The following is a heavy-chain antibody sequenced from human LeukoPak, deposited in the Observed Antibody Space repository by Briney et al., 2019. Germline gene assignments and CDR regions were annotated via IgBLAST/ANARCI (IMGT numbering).Heavy chain of an antibody. CDR3: ARDLAAAGTEGDY. D-gene: IGHD6-13*01. V-gene: IGHV7-4-1*01. J-gene: IGHJ4*02. Sequence: ASVKVSCKASGYTFTSYAMNWVRQAPGQGLEWMGWINTNTGNPTYAQGFTGRFVVSLDTSVSTAYLQIGSLKAEDTAVYYCARDLAAAGTEGDYWGQGTLVTVSS. CDR1: GYTFTSYA. CDR2: INTNTGNP.